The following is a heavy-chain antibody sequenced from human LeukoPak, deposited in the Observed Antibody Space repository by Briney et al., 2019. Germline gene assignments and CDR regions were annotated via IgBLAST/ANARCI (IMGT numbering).Heavy chain of an antibody. CDR2: ISGRDDTTSYTDSPGGST. CDR1: GFTFLNYA. CDR3: AKTAPYDSSGYPYYFDY. J-gene: IGHJ4*02. Sequence: PGGSLRLSCEASGFTFLNYAMSWVRQAPGKGPQWVSGISGRDDTTSYTDSPGGSTSYTNSAEGRFTISRDNSKNTLYLQMNSLRAEDTAVYYCAKTAPYDSSGYPYYFDYWGQGTLVTVSS. V-gene: IGHV3-23*01. D-gene: IGHD3-22*01.